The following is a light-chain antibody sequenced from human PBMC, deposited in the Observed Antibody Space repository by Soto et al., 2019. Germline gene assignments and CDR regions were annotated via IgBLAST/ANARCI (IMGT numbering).Light chain of an antibody. J-gene: IGKJ4*01. CDR3: HHYDKLPLT. CDR2: DAF. V-gene: IGKV1-33*01. CDR1: QDINSY. Sequence: DIQMTQSPSSLSASVGDRVTITCQASQDINSYLAWYQQKPGKAPKFLIFDAFNFETGGPSRFSGSGSGTDFTFTISNLQPEDVARYYCHHYDKLPLTFGGGTKV.